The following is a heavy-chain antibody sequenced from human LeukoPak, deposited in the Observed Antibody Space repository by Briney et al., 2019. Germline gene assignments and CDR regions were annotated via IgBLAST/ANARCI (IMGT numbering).Heavy chain of an antibody. Sequence: SQTLSLTCTVSGGSISSGGYYWSWIRQHPGKGLEWIGYIYYSGSTYYNPSLKSRVTISVDTSKNQFSLKLSSVTAADTAMYYCSGTMVRGVIISFDYWGQGTLVTVSS. CDR2: IYYSGST. CDR1: GGSISSGGYY. D-gene: IGHD3-10*01. J-gene: IGHJ4*02. V-gene: IGHV4-31*03. CDR3: SGTMVRGVIISFDY.